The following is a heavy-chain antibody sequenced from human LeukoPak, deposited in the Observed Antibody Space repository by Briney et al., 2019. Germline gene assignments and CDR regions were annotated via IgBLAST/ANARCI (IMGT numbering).Heavy chain of an antibody. V-gene: IGHV4-34*01. CDR3: ARKGKAARPGWFDP. CDR1: GGSFSGYY. CDR2: INHSGST. Sequence: SETLSLTCAVYGGSFSGYYWGWIRQPPGKGLEWIGEINHSGSTNYNPSLKSRVTISVDTSKDQFSLKLSSVTAAGTAVYYCARKGKAARPGWFDPWGQGTLVTVSS. D-gene: IGHD6-6*01. J-gene: IGHJ5*02.